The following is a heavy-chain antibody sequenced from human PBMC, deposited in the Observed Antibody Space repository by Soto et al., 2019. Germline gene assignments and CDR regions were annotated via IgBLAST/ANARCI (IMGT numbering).Heavy chain of an antibody. CDR2: ISNTGDST. V-gene: IGHV3-23*01. D-gene: IGHD4-17*01. CDR1: GCTFSSYW. Sequence: GGSLRLSWAASGCTFSSYWMHWVRQAPGKGLEWVSAISNTGDSTYYAESVRGRFTISRDNSINTLYLQMTSLRTEDTAVYYCAHPRGYGVFDAVDIWGQGTMVTVSS. CDR3: AHPRGYGVFDAVDI. J-gene: IGHJ3*02.